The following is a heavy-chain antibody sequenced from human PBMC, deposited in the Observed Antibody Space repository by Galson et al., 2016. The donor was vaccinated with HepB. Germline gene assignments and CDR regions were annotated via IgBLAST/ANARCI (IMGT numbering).Heavy chain of an antibody. Sequence: SETLSLTCAVYGGSFSGYYWSWIRQSPGKGLEWIGEINHGGSTKYNPSLKSRVTISVDTSKNQFSLKLRSVTAADTAVYYCARLRRIVAATPYYYGMDVWGQGTTVTVSS. CDR2: INHGGST. D-gene: IGHD2-15*01. CDR1: GGSFSGYY. V-gene: IGHV4-34*01. CDR3: ARLRRIVAATPYYYGMDV. J-gene: IGHJ6*02.